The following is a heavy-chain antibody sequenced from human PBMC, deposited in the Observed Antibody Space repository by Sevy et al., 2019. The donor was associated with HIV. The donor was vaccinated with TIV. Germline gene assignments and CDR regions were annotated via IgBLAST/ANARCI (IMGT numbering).Heavy chain of an antibody. D-gene: IGHD4-17*01. CDR1: GGSISSYY. Sequence: SETLSLTCTVSGGSISSYYWSWIRQPPGKGLEWIGYIYYSGSTNYNPSLKSRVTISVDTSKNQFSLKLSSVTAADTAVYYCARDGITTVKRGGFDYWGQGTLVTVSS. V-gene: IGHV4-59*01. J-gene: IGHJ4*02. CDR3: ARDGITTVKRGGFDY. CDR2: IYYSGST.